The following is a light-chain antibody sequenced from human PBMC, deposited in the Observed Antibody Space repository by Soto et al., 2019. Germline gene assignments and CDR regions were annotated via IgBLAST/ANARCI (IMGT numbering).Light chain of an antibody. CDR3: QQSYSTRYT. CDR2: AAS. Sequence: DIQMTQSPSSLSASVGDRVTITCRASQSISSYLNWYQQKPGKAPKLLIYAASSLQSGVQSRFSGSGSGTDFTLTISSLQPEDVATYYCQQSYSTRYTFGQGTKLELK. CDR1: QSISSY. V-gene: IGKV1-39*01. J-gene: IGKJ2*01.